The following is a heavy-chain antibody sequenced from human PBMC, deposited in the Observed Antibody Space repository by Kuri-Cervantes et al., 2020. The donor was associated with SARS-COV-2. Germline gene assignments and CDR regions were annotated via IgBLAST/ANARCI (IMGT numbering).Heavy chain of an antibody. Sequence: ESLKISCAVYGGSFSGYYWSWIRQPPGKGLEWIGEINHSGSTNYNPSLKSRVTVSVDTSKNQFSLKLSSVTAADTAVYYCASHWGEQILYWGQGTLVTVSS. CDR3: ASHWGEQILY. CDR2: INHSGST. V-gene: IGHV4-34*01. CDR1: GGSFSGYY. J-gene: IGHJ4*02. D-gene: IGHD3-16*01.